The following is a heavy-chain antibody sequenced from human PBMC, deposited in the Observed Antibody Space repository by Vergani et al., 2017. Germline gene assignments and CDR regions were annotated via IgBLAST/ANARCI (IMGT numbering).Heavy chain of an antibody. J-gene: IGHJ4*02. V-gene: IGHV4-61*02. CDR2: IYTSGAT. D-gene: IGHD4-17*01. Sequence: QVQLQESGPGLVKPSQTLSLTCTVSGGSFSTGGQSWTWLRQSAGKGLEWIGRIYTSGATNYNPSLRSRAIMSVDASKKQFSLKLTSVTAADTAVYYCAKDTSDYGDFGYIDYWGQGTLVTVSS. CDR1: GGSFSTGGQS. CDR3: AKDTSDYGDFGYIDY.